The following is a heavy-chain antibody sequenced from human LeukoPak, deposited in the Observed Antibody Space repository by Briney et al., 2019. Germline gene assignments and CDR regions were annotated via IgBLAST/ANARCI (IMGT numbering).Heavy chain of an antibody. CDR1: GFTFSSYS. D-gene: IGHD6-13*01. Sequence: GGSLRLSCAVSGFTFSSYSMNWVRQAPGKGLEWVSYISSSSSIIYYADSVKGRFTISRDNAKSSLYLQMNSLRAEDTAVYYCARDQEVRYSSSWYYYYYMDVWGKGTTVTVSS. CDR3: ARDQEVRYSSSWYYYYYMDV. J-gene: IGHJ6*03. CDR2: ISSSSSII. V-gene: IGHV3-48*04.